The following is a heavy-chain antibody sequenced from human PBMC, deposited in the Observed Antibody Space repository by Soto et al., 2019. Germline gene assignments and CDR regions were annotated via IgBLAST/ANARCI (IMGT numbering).Heavy chain of an antibody. CDR2: IYYSGRT. D-gene: IGHD2-21*02. J-gene: IGHJ4*02. V-gene: IGHV4-39*01. Sequence: SETLSLTCIVSGDSISSSCHYWGWIRQPPGKGLEWIGSIYYSGRTYYNPSFKSRVTISIDTSKNQFSLKLSSVTATDTAVYYCARQRTTVVTQAYFDHWGQGALVTVSS. CDR3: ARQRTTVVTQAYFDH. CDR1: GDSISSSCHY.